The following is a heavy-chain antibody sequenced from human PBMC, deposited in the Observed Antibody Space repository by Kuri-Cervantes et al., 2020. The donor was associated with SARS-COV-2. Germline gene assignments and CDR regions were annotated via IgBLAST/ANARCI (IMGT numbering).Heavy chain of an antibody. V-gene: IGHV4-38-2*02. D-gene: IGHD4-11*01. Sequence: GSLRLSCTVSGYSISSGYYWGWIRQPPGKGLEWIGSIYHSESTYYNPSLKSRVTISVDTSKNQFSLKLSSVTAADTAVYYCARTVTTTPDYWGQGTLVTVSS. CDR2: IYHSEST. CDR1: GYSISSGYY. J-gene: IGHJ4*02. CDR3: ARTVTTTPDY.